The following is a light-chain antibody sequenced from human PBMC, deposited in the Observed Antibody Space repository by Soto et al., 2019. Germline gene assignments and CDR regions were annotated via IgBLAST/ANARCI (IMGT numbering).Light chain of an antibody. J-gene: IGKJ4*01. CDR2: GAS. CDR3: QQYGSSPLT. V-gene: IGKV3-20*01. CDR1: QSIGGD. Sequence: VVMTQSPATLSLSPGEGATLSCRASQSIGGDLAWYQQKPGQAPRLLIYGASSRATGIPDRFSGSGSGTDFTLTISRLEPEDFAVYYCQQYGSSPLTFGGGTKVDI.